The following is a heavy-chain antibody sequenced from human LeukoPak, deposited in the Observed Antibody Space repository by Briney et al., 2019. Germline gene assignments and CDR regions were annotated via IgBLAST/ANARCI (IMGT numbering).Heavy chain of an antibody. Sequence: RASVKVSCKASGYTFTSYGISWVRQAPGQGLEWMGWISAYNGNTNYAQKLQGRVTMTTDTSTSTAYMELRSLRSDDTAVYYCARDRLEMATIPVPMDVWGQGTTVTVSS. CDR2: ISAYNGNT. D-gene: IGHD5-24*01. CDR3: ARDRLEMATIPVPMDV. CDR1: GYTFTSYG. J-gene: IGHJ6*02. V-gene: IGHV1-18*01.